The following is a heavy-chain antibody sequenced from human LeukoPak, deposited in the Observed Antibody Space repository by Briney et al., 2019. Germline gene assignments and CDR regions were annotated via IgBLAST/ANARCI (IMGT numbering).Heavy chain of an antibody. CDR1: GGTFSSYA. J-gene: IGHJ5*02. D-gene: IGHD5-12*01. CDR3: ARERWLRTDNWFDP. CDR2: IIPILGIA. Sequence: ASVKVSCKASGGTFSSYAISWVRQAPGQGLEWMGRIIPILGIANYAQKFQGRVTITADKSTSTAYMELSSLRSEDTAVYYRARERWLRTDNWFDPWGQGTLVTVSS. V-gene: IGHV1-69*04.